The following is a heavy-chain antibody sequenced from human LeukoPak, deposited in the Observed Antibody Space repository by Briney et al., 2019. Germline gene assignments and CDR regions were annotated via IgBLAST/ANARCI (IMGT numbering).Heavy chain of an antibody. D-gene: IGHD4-17*01. CDR1: RFTFNNYE. V-gene: IGHV3-21*01. CDR3: ARNRGDPSYFDY. CDR2: ISTSSGYI. Sequence: GGSLRLSCAASRFTFNNYEMNWVRQAPGKGLEWISSISTSSGYIYYADSVQGRFTISRDNAKNSLYLQMNSLRAEDTAMYYCARNRGDPSYFDYWGQGILVTVSS. J-gene: IGHJ4*02.